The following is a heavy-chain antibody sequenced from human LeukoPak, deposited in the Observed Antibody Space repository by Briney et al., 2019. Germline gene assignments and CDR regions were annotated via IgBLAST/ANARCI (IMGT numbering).Heavy chain of an antibody. Sequence: PGGSLRLSCTASGFTFSSYGMHWVRQAPGKGLEWVAFIRHNGSNKYYADYVKGRVTISRDNSKNTVYLQMNSLRAEDTAVYYCAKDVTKVVVVPAAMAEGGQGTLVTASS. CDR1: GFTFSSYG. J-gene: IGHJ4*02. CDR3: AKDVTKVVVVPAAMAE. V-gene: IGHV3-30*02. D-gene: IGHD2-2*01. CDR2: IRHNGSNK.